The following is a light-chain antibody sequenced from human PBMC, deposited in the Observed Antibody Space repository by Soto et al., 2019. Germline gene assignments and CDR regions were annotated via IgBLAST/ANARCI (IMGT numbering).Light chain of an antibody. V-gene: IGLV2-11*01. CDR1: SSDVGGYNY. CDR2: DVN. CDR3: CSYAGSWV. J-gene: IGLJ3*02. Sequence: QSALTQPRSVSGSLGQSVTISCTGTSSDVGGYNYVSWFQQLPGKAPKLMIYDVNKRPSGVPDRFSGSKSGNTASLTISGLQAADEADYYCCSYAGSWVFGGGTKLTAL.